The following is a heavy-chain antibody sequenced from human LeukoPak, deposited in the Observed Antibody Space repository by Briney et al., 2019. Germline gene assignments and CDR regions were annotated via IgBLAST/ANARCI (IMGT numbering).Heavy chain of an antibody. CDR3: AGLLGDKTIFDY. D-gene: IGHD1-26*01. Sequence: PGGSLRLSCAASGFIFSSRWMSWVCQAPGKGLEWVANIKRDGSGEYYVDSVKGRFTISRDNAKNSLYLQMNSLRAEDTAVYYCAGLLGDKTIFDYWGQGTLVTVSS. V-gene: IGHV3-7*01. J-gene: IGHJ4*02. CDR2: IKRDGSGE. CDR1: GFIFSSRW.